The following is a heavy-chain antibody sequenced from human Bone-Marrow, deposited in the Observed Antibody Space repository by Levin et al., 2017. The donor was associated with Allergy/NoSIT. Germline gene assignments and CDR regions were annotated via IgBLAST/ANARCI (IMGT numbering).Heavy chain of an antibody. Sequence: GGSLRLSCAASGFTFSNFAMNWVRQAPGKGLEWVSSISGSGANTDYADSVKGRFTIYRDNSKNTLSLQMNSLRVEDTAVYYCVKGTQWLRGGYLDYWGQGVQVTVSS. V-gene: IGHV3-23*01. CDR3: VKGTQWLRGGYLDY. J-gene: IGHJ4*02. CDR2: ISGSGANT. D-gene: IGHD3-22*01. CDR1: GFTFSNFA.